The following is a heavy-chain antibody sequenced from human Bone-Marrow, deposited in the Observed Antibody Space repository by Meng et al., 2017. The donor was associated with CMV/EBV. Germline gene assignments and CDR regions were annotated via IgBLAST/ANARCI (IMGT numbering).Heavy chain of an antibody. V-gene: IGHV4-39*01. CDR1: GGSTSSSSYY. J-gene: IGHJ6*02. CDR2: IYYSGST. Sequence: SETLSLTCTVSGGSTSSSSYYWGWIRQHPGKGLEWIGSIYYSGSTYYNPSLKSRVTIAVDTSKNQFSLKLSSVTAADTAVYYCARRVKVRTFVPYYYHGMDVWGQGTTVTFSS. D-gene: IGHD1/OR15-1a*01. CDR3: ARRVKVRTFVPYYYHGMDV.